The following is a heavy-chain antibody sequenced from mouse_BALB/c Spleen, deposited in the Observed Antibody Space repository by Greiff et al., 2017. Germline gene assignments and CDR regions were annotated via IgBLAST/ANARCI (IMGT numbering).Heavy chain of an antibody. J-gene: IGHJ3*01. CDR1: GFNIKDTY. CDR2: IDPANGNT. V-gene: IGHV14-3*02. Sequence: VTLKESGAELVKPGASVKLSCTASGFNIKDTYMHWVKQRPEQGLEWIGRIDPANGNTKYDPKFQGKATITADTSSNTAYLQLSSLTSEDTAVYYCASIYYGYPWFAYWGQGTLVTVSA. CDR3: ASIYYGYPWFAY. D-gene: IGHD2-2*01.